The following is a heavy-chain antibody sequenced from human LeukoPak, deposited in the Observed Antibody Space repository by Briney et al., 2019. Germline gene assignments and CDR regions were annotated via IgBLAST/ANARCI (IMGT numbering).Heavy chain of an antibody. J-gene: IGHJ4*02. Sequence: PAGGSLRLSCAASGFTFSSYAMHWVRQAPGKGLEWVAVISYDGSNKYYADSVKGRFTISRDNSKNTLYLQMNSLRAEDTAVYYCARGWFATGTTGEPDYWGQGTLVTVSS. CDR2: ISYDGSNK. CDR3: ARGWFATGTTGEPDY. V-gene: IGHV3-30-3*01. D-gene: IGHD1-7*01. CDR1: GFTFSSYA.